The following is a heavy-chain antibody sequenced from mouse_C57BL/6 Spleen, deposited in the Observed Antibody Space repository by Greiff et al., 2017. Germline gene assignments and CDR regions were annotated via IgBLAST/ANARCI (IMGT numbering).Heavy chain of an antibody. Sequence: QVQLQQPGAELVKPGASVKMSCKASGYTFTSYWITWVKQRPGQGLEWIGDIYPGSGSTNYNEKFKSKATLTVDTSSSTAYMQLSSLTSEDSAVYYGGRIITAVVEYAMDYWGQGTSVTVSS. V-gene: IGHV1-55*01. CDR2: IYPGSGST. CDR1: GYTFTSYW. J-gene: IGHJ4*01. D-gene: IGHD1-1*01. CDR3: GRIITAVVEYAMDY.